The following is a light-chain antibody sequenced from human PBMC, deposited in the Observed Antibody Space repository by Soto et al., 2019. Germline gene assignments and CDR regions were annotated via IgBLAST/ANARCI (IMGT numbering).Light chain of an antibody. Sequence: EIVMTQSLATLSVSPGERATLSCRASRSVTSNLAWYQQKPGQAPRLLIYGASTRATGIPARLSGSGSGTEFTLTISSLQSEDFAVYYCQHYNNWPPWTFGQGTKVEIK. CDR1: RSVTSN. J-gene: IGKJ1*01. CDR3: QHYNNWPPWT. V-gene: IGKV3-15*01. CDR2: GAS.